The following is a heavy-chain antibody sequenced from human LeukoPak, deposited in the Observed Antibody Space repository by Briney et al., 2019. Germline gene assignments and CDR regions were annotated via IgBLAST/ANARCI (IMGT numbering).Heavy chain of an antibody. D-gene: IGHD2-2*01. CDR1: GFTFSSYW. CDR2: IKQDGSEK. CDR3: ARASSYQLLGGGCDY. V-gene: IGHV3-7*04. J-gene: IGHJ4*02. Sequence: GGSLRLSCAVSGFTFSSYWVSWVRQAPGKGLEWVANIKQDGSEKYYLDFVKGRFTISRDNAKNSVYLQMNSLRVEDTAVYYCARASSYQLLGGGCDYWGQGTLVTVSS.